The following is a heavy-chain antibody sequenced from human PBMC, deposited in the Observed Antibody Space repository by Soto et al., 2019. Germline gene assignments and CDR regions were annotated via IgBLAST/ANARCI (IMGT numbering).Heavy chain of an antibody. CDR1: GGTFSSYA. D-gene: IGHD3-16*01. CDR2: IIPIFGTA. CDR3: ASAWGPSYYYGMDV. Sequence: QVQLVQSGAEVKKPGSSVKVSCKASGGTFSSYAISWVRQATGQGLEWMGGIIPIFGTADYAQKFQGRVAINAYASTSTAYMELSSLRSEDMAVYYCASAWGPSYYYGMDVWGQGTTVSVSS. V-gene: IGHV1-69*12. J-gene: IGHJ6*02.